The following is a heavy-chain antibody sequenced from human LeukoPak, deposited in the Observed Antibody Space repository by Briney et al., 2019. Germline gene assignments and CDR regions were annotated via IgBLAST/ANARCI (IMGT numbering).Heavy chain of an antibody. V-gene: IGHV1-2*02. D-gene: IGHD6-19*01. CDR1: GYTFTGYY. CDR3: ARHSGVHSSGWYDLPGY. J-gene: IGHJ4*02. CDR2: INPNSGGT. Sequence: ASVKVSCKASGYTFTGYYMHWVRQAPGQGLEWMGWINPNSGGTNYAQKFQGRVTMTRDTSISTAYMELSRLRSDDTAVYYCARHSGVHSSGWYDLPGYWGQGTLVTVSS.